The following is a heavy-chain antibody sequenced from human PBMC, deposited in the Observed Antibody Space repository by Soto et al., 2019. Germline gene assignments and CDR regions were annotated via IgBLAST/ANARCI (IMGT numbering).Heavy chain of an antibody. V-gene: IGHV4-31*03. CDR1: GGSISSGGYY. CDR2: IYYSGST. CDR3: ARGVGWELRAETSNGYYFDY. D-gene: IGHD1-26*01. J-gene: IGHJ4*02. Sequence: QVQLQESGPGLVKPSQTLSLTCTVSGGSISSGGYYWSWIRQHPGKGLEWIGYIYYSGSTYYNPSLKSRVTISVDTSKNQFSLKLSSVTAADTAVYYCARGVGWELRAETSNGYYFDYWGQGTLVTVSS.